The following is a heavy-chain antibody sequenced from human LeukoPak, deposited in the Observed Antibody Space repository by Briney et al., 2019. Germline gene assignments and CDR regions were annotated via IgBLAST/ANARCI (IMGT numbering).Heavy chain of an antibody. CDR2: INPNSGDT. J-gene: IGHJ6*02. CDR3: AKSCIPGSGSYYPYYYGMDV. D-gene: IGHD3-10*01. CDR1: GYTFTDYY. V-gene: IGHV1-2*02. Sequence: GASVKVSCKASGYTFTDYYMHWVRQAPGQGLEWMGWINPNSGDTNYAQKCQGRVTMTRDTSISTAYMELSRLTSDDTAVYYGAKSCIPGSGSYYPYYYGMDVWGQGTTVIVSS.